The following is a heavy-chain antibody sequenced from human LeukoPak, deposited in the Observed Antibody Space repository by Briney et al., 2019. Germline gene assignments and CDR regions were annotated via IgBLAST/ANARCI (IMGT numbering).Heavy chain of an antibody. CDR2: IWYDGSNK. J-gene: IGHJ3*02. Sequence: GRSLRLSCAASGFTFSSYGMHWVRQAPAKGLEWVAVIWYDGSNKYYADSVKGRFTISRDNSKNTLYLQMNSLRAEDTAVFYCARDSSTSIFSLNAFDIWGQGTMVTVSS. CDR3: ARDSSTSIFSLNAFDI. V-gene: IGHV3-33*01. D-gene: IGHD2-2*01. CDR1: GFTFSSYG.